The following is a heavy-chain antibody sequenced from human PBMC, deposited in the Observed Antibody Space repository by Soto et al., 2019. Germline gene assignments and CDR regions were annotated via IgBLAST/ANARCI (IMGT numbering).Heavy chain of an antibody. CDR2: IFSNDEK. J-gene: IGHJ5*02. Sequence: QVTLKESGPVLVKPTETLTLTCTVSGLSLSNVRMGVSWIRQPPGKALEWLAYIFSNDEKTYNRSLRSRLAISKDTSKSQVVLTMTNMDPVDTGTYYCARIHRGNWFDPWGQGTLVTVSS. V-gene: IGHV2-26*01. D-gene: IGHD3-10*01. CDR3: ARIHRGNWFDP. CDR1: GLSLSNVRMG.